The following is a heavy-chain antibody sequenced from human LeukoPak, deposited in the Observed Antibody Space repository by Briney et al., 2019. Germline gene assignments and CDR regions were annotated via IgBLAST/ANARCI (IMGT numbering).Heavy chain of an antibody. CDR2: IKQDGSEK. V-gene: IGHV3-7*01. CDR1: GFTFSSYW. J-gene: IGHJ4*02. Sequence: GESLRLSCAASGFTFSSYWMSWVRQAPGKGLEWVANIKQDGSEKYYVDSVKGRFTISRDNAKNSLYLQMNSLRAEDTAVYYCARGGYYYDSSGYYLDYWGQGTLLTVSS. CDR3: ARGGYYYDSSGYYLDY. D-gene: IGHD3-22*01.